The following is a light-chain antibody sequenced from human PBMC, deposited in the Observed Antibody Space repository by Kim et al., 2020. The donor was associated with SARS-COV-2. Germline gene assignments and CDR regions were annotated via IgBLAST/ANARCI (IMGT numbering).Light chain of an antibody. CDR3: QQANSFPYT. CDR2: AAS. CDR1: QEISNW. Sequence: SASVGDRGTVTGRASQEISNWLAWYQQKPGEAPKLLIYAASSLQSGVPSRFSGSGSGTDFTLTISSLQPEDFATYYCQQANSFPYTFGQGTKLEI. V-gene: IGKV1-12*01. J-gene: IGKJ2*01.